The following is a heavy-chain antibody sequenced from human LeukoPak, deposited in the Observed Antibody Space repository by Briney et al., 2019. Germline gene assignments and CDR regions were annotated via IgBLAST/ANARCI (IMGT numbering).Heavy chain of an antibody. D-gene: IGHD3-10*01. V-gene: IGHV3-48*01. CDR1: GFTFSSYS. J-gene: IGHJ4*02. Sequence: GGSLRLSCAASGFTFSSYSMNWVRQAPGKGLEWVSYISSSSTIYYADSVKGRFTISRDNAKNSLYLQMNSLRAEDTAVYYCARGGWYYYGSGSYWDYWGQGTLVTVSS. CDR3: ARGGWYYYGSGSYWDY. CDR2: ISSSSTI.